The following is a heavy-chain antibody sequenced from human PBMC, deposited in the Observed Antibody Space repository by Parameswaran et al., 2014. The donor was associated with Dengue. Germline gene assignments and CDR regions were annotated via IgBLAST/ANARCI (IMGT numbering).Heavy chain of an antibody. CDR2: IYPGDSDT. D-gene: IGHD2-2*01. Sequence: VRQMPGKGLEWMGIIYPGDSDTRYSPSFQGQVTISADKSISTAYLQWSSLKASDTAMYYCARRQIGYCSSTSCYGGFDYWGQGTLVTVSS. J-gene: IGHJ4*02. V-gene: IGHV5-51*01. CDR3: ARRQIGYCSSTSCYGGFDY.